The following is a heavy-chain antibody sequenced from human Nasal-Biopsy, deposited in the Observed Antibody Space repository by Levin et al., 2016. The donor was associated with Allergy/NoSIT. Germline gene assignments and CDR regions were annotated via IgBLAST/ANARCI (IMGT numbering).Heavy chain of an antibody. J-gene: IGHJ4*02. D-gene: IGHD1-1*01. CDR3: VRTTRSANGWASDY. V-gene: IGHV3-72*01. CDR2: CRDKPNSYTT. CDR1: GFTFSDHH. Sequence: GESLKISCVASGFTFSDHHMDWVRQAPGKGLEWVARCRDKPNSYTTEYVASVKGRFTISRDDSKNSLYLQMNNLRSEDTAMYYCVRTTRSANGWASDYWGQGTLVTVSS.